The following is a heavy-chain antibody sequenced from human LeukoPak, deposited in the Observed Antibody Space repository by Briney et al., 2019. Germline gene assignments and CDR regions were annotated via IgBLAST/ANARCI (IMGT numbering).Heavy chain of an antibody. CDR1: GSTFSDYY. D-gene: IGHD3-16*02. Sequence: GGSLRLSCAASGSTFSDYYMSWIRQAPGKGLEWVSYISSSSSYTNYADSVKGRFTISRDNAKNSLYLQMNSLRAEDTAVYYCARSSDSRNPRGVIGGMDVWGQGTTVTVSS. CDR3: ARSSDSRNPRGVIGGMDV. CDR2: ISSSSSYT. J-gene: IGHJ6*02. V-gene: IGHV3-11*03.